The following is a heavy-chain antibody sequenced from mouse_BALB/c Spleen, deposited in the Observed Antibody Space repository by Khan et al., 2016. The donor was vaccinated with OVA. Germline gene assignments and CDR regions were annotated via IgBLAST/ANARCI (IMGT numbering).Heavy chain of an antibody. Sequence: EVQLQESGGGLVQTGGSRKLSCAASGFTFSGFGMHWVRQAPEKGLEWVAYISSDSNTIYYADTVTGRFTISRDNPKNTLFLQMTSLRAEDTAMYYCARTGYYYFDYWGQGTTLTVSS. CDR2: ISSDSNTI. J-gene: IGHJ2*01. CDR3: ARTGYYYFDY. CDR1: GFTFSGFG. D-gene: IGHD2-3*01. V-gene: IGHV5-17*02.